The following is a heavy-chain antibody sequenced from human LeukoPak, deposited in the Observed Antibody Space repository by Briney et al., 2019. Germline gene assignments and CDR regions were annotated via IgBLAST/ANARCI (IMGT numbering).Heavy chain of an antibody. D-gene: IGHD6-13*01. V-gene: IGHV3-11*01. CDR3: ARVEAAAGVLEYFQH. J-gene: IGHJ1*01. CDR2: ISSSGGTI. Sequence: GGSLRLSCAASGFTFSDYHMSWIRQAPGKGLEWVSYISSSGGTISYADSVKGRFTISRDNAKNSLYLQMNSLRAEDTAVYYCARVEAAAGVLEYFQHWGQGTLVTVSS. CDR1: GFTFSDYH.